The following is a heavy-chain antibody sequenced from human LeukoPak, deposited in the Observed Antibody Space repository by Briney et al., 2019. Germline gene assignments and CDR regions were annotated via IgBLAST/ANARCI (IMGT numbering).Heavy chain of an antibody. CDR3: ARQITVVAPSDY. CDR2: IHPGDSDT. Sequence: GESLKISCQGSGYSFTSFWIAWVRQMPGKGLEWMGIIHPGDSDTRYSPSFQGQVTISADKSISTAYLQWGSLKASDTAMYYCARQITVVAPSDYWGQGTLVTVSS. CDR1: GYSFTSFW. V-gene: IGHV5-51*01. J-gene: IGHJ4*02. D-gene: IGHD4-23*01.